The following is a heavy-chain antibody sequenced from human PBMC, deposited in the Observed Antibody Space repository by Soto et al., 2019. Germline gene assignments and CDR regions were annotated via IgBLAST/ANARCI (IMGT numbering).Heavy chain of an antibody. D-gene: IGHD3-3*01. V-gene: IGHV3-30-3*01. J-gene: IGHJ6*02. CDR1: GFTFSSYA. CDR3: ARAYQYYDFWSGTNFPTVMDV. CDR2: ISYDGSNK. Sequence: QVQLVESGGGVVQPGRSLRLSCAASGFTFSSYAMHWVRQAPGKGLEWVAVISYDGSNKYYADSVKGRFTISRDNSKNTLYLQMNSLRAEDTAVYYCARAYQYYDFWSGTNFPTVMDVWGQGTTVTVSS.